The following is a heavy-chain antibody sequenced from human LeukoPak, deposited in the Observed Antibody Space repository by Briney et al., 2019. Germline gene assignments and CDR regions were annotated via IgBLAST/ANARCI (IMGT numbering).Heavy chain of an antibody. Sequence: SETLSLTCTVSRVPISSGSYYWSWIRQPAGKGLEWIGRIYTSGSTNYNPSLKRRVTISENTSNTHFSMKISSVTADNAAYHYSTAGPTGYSSSCKHHPNCFDHWGQGTLVTVSS. CDR3: TAGPTGYSSSCKHHPNCFDH. CDR2: IYTSGST. D-gene: IGHD6-13*01. J-gene: IGHJ5*02. CDR1: RVPISSGSYY. V-gene: IGHV4-61*02.